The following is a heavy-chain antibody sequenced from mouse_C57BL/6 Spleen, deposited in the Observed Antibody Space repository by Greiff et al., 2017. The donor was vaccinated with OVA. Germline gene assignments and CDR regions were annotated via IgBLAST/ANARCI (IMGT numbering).Heavy chain of an antibody. CDR3: ATGGASSYSYYYAMDY. CDR2: INPGSGGT. D-gene: IGHD1-1*01. V-gene: IGHV1-54*01. Sequence: VQLVESGAELVRPGTSVKVSCKASGYAFTNYLIEWVKQRPGQGLEWIGVINPGSGGTNYNEKFKGKATLTADKSSSTAYMQLSSLTSEDSAVYFCATGGASSYSYYYAMDYWGQGTSVTVSS. J-gene: IGHJ4*01. CDR1: GYAFTNYL.